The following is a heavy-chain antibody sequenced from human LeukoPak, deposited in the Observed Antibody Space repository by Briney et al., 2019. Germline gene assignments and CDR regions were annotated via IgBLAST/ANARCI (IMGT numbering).Heavy chain of an antibody. Sequence: ASVKVSCKASGYTFTGYYMHWVRQAPGQGLEWMGWINPNSGGTNYAQKFQGRVTMTRDTSISTAYMELSRLRSDDTAVYHCARDLGAAAGTLGYWGQGTLVTVSS. V-gene: IGHV1-2*02. CDR2: INPNSGGT. CDR3: ARDLGAAAGTLGY. CDR1: GYTFTGYY. D-gene: IGHD6-13*01. J-gene: IGHJ4*02.